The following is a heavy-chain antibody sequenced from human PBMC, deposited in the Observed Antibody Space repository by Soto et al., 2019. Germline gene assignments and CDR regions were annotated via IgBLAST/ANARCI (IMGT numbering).Heavy chain of an antibody. CDR3: ARGVGYCSSTSCPTLLGSTVV. J-gene: IGHJ4*02. CDR1: GYTFTSYD. CDR2: MNPNSGNT. D-gene: IGHD2-2*01. V-gene: IGHV1-8*01. Sequence: ASVKVSCKASGYTFTSYDINWVRQATGQGLGWMGWMNPNSGNTGYAQKFQGRVTMTRNTSISTAYMELSSLRSEDTAVYYCARGVGYCSSTSCPTLLGSTVVWGQGTLVTVSS.